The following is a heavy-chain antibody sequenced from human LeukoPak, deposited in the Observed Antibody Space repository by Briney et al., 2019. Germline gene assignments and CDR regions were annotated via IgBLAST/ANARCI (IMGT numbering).Heavy chain of an antibody. Sequence: GGSLRLSCAASGFTFSSYSMNWVRQAPGKGLEWVSSISSSSSYIYYVDSVKGRFTISRDNAKNSLYLQMNSLRAEDTAVYYCARGPYSYDSSGAFDIWGQGTMVTVSS. V-gene: IGHV3-21*01. CDR1: GFTFSSYS. CDR2: ISSSSSYI. J-gene: IGHJ3*02. D-gene: IGHD3-22*01. CDR3: ARGPYSYDSSGAFDI.